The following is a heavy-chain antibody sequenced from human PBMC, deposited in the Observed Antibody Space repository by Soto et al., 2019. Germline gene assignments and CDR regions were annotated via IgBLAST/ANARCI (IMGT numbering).Heavy chain of an antibody. J-gene: IGHJ4*02. CDR1: GFTFRSYV. Sequence: QVQLVESGAGVVQPGASLRLSSVGSGFTFRSYVIHWVRQAPGKGLEWVALTSYDGSNKYYDDSVKGRFTISRDNSRNTVDLHMDSLRLEDTALYYCARWETTGGLDVWGQGTLVSVSS. CDR3: ARWETTGGLDV. V-gene: IGHV3-30*19. D-gene: IGHD1-1*01. CDR2: TSYDGSNK.